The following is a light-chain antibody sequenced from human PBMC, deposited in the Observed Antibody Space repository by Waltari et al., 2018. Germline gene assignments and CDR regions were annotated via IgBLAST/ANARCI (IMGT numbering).Light chain of an antibody. J-gene: IGKJ4*01. Sequence: DILMTHSPSTLSASVGDRVTITCRASQSISGWLAWYQQQPGKAPKILIFDVSSLESGVPSRFSGSGSGTKFTLTISSLQPDDFATYYCQHYSSYLVTFGEGTKVEI. CDR2: DVS. CDR3: QHYSSYLVT. CDR1: QSISGW. V-gene: IGKV1-5*01.